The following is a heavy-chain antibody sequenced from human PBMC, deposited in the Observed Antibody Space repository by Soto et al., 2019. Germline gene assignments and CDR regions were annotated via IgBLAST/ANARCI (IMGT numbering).Heavy chain of an antibody. CDR3: ARMTTEDAFDI. CDR1: GGSFSGYY. D-gene: IGHD4-17*01. Sequence: QVQLQQWGAGLLKPSETLSLTCAVYGGSFSGYYWSWIRQPPGKGLEWIGEINHSGSTNYNPSLKSRVTISVDTSKNQFSLKLSSVTAADTAVYYCARMTTEDAFDIWGQGTMVTVSS. J-gene: IGHJ3*02. CDR2: INHSGST. V-gene: IGHV4-34*01.